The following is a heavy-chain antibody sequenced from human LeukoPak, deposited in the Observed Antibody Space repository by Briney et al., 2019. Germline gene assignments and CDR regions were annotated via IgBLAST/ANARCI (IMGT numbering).Heavy chain of an antibody. J-gene: IGHJ6*03. CDR2: IKEDGSQK. Sequence: GGSLRLSCVASGFTFNNYWMTWVRQAPGKGLEWVANIKEDGSQKYYVDSVKGRFTISRDNSKNSLILQMNGLRGDGTAVYYCAREVHEQQLQGYCYYYMDVWGKGTTVSVFS. D-gene: IGHD4-11*01. CDR3: AREVHEQQLQGYCYYYMDV. V-gene: IGHV3-7*01. CDR1: GFTFNNYW.